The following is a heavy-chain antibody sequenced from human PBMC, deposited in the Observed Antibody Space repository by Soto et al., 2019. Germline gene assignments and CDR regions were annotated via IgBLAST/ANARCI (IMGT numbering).Heavy chain of an antibody. CDR3: AKDAGGYDPNDYYMDV. CDR1: GFTFSSYA. V-gene: IGHV3-23*01. CDR2: ISGSGGST. J-gene: IGHJ6*03. Sequence: GGSLRLSCAASGFTFSSYAMSWVRQAPGKGLEWVSAISGSGGSTYYADSVKGRFTISRDNSKNTLYLQMNSLRAEDTAVYYCAKDAGGYDPNDYYMDVWGKGTTVTVSS. D-gene: IGHD5-12*01.